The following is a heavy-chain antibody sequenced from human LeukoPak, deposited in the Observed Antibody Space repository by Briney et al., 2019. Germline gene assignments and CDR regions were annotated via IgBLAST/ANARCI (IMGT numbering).Heavy chain of an antibody. CDR2: ISAYNGNT. Sequence: ASVKVSCKASGCTFTSYGISWVRQAPGQGLEWMGWISAYNGNTNYAQKLQGRVTTTTDTSTSTAYMKLSSLRSEDTAVYYCARSDGSGSYPHYWGQGTLVTVSS. D-gene: IGHD3-10*01. CDR1: GCTFTSYG. J-gene: IGHJ4*02. V-gene: IGHV1-18*04. CDR3: ARSDGSGSYPHY.